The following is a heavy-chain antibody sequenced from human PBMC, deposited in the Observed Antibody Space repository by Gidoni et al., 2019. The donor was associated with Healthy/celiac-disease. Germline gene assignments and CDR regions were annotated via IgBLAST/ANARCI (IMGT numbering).Heavy chain of an antibody. D-gene: IGHD3-10*02. Sequence: EVQLVESGGGLVKPGGSLRLSCAASGFTFSNAWMSWVRQAPGKGLEWVGRIKSKTDGGTTDYAAPVKGRFTISRDDSKNTLYLQMNSLKTEDTAVYYCTTEMLPYYYGMDVWGQGTTVTVSS. J-gene: IGHJ6*02. CDR1: GFTFSNAW. CDR3: TTEMLPYYYGMDV. CDR2: IKSKTDGGTT. V-gene: IGHV3-15*01.